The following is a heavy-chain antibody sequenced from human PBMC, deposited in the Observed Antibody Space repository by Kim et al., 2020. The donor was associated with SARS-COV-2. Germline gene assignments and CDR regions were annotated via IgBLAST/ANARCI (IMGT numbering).Heavy chain of an antibody. J-gene: IGHJ2*01. V-gene: IGHV4-59*01. D-gene: IGHD3-3*01. Sequence: SETLSLTCTVSGGSISSYYWSWIRQPPGKGLEWIGYIDYSGRTNYNPSLTSRVTISVDTSKNQFSLKLSSVTAADTAVYYCARDHREWLQYTANWYFDLWGRGTLVTVSS. CDR3: ARDHREWLQYTANWYFDL. CDR2: IDYSGRT. CDR1: GGSISSYY.